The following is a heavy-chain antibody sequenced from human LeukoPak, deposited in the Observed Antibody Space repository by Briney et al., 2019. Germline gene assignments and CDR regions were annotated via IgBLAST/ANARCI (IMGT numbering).Heavy chain of an antibody. J-gene: IGHJ6*03. Sequence: SETLSLTCAVSGDSISRYYWSWIRQPPGKGLEYIGYIYSSGATNYSPSLASRVTISLDTSKNHFSLELSAVTAADTAVYYCARGRDDLLSYFYLDVWGKGTTVTVSS. CDR1: GDSISRYY. V-gene: IGHV4-59*01. CDR3: ARGRDDLLSYFYLDV. CDR2: IYSSGAT. D-gene: IGHD3-9*01.